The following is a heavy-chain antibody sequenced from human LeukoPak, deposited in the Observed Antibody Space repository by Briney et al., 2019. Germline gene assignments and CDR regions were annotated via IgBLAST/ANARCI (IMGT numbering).Heavy chain of an antibody. V-gene: IGHV1-69*05. D-gene: IGHD2-2*01. CDR2: IIPIFGTA. CDR1: GGTFSSYA. CDR3: ARDRYCSSTSCYGGSGWDV. Sequence: SVKVSYKASGGTFSSYAISWVRQAPGQGLEWMGGIIPIFGTANYAQKFQGRVTITTDESTSTAYMELSSLRSEDTAVYYCARDRYCSSTSCYGGSGWDVWGQGTTVTVSS. J-gene: IGHJ6*02.